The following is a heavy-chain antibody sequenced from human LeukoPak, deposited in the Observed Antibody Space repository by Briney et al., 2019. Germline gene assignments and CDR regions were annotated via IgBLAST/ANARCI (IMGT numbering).Heavy chain of an antibody. V-gene: IGHV3-30-3*01. CDR2: ISYDGSNK. CDR1: GFTFSSYA. D-gene: IGHD6-19*01. Sequence: GRSLRLSCAASGFTFSSYAMHWVRQAPGKGLEWVAVISYDGSNKYYADSVKGRFTISRDNSKNTLYLQMNSLRAEDTAVYYCARDRGEFIAVAATRGLDWYFDLWGRGTLVTVSS. CDR3: ARDRGEFIAVAATRGLDWYFDL. J-gene: IGHJ2*01.